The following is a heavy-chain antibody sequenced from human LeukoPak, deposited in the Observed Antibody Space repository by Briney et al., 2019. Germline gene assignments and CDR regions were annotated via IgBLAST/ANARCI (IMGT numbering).Heavy chain of an antibody. D-gene: IGHD3-10*01. CDR3: ARSGFGEAYFYYYYMDV. CDR1: GGSISSSSYY. J-gene: IGHJ6*03. Sequence: SETLSLTCTVSGGSISSSSYYWGWIRQPPGKGLEWIGSIYYSGSTYYNPSLKSRVTISVDTSKNQFSLKLSSVTAADTAVYFCARSGFGEAYFYYYYMDVWGKGTTVTVSS. V-gene: IGHV4-39*07. CDR2: IYYSGST.